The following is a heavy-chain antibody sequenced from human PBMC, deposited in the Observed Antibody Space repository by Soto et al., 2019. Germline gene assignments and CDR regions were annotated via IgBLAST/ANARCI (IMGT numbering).Heavy chain of an antibody. CDR3: AKDYDFWSGYTDY. Sequence: GGSLRHSWAASGFTFSSYGMHWVRQAPGKGLEWVAVISYDGSNKYYADSVKGRFTISRDNSKNTLYLQMNSLRAEDTAVYYCAKDYDFWSGYTDYWGQGTLVTVSS. V-gene: IGHV3-30*18. CDR1: GFTFSSYG. CDR2: ISYDGSNK. D-gene: IGHD3-3*01. J-gene: IGHJ4*02.